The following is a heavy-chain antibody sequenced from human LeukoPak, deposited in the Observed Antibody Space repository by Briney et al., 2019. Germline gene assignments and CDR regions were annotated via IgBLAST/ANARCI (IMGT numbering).Heavy chain of an antibody. D-gene: IGHD1-26*01. J-gene: IGHJ4*02. CDR2: IRYDGSNK. Sequence: GGSLRLSCAASGFTFSSYGMHWLRQAPGKGLEWVAFIRYDGSNKYYADSVKGRFTISRDNSKNTLYLQMNSLRAEDTAVYYCAKDALQDGSYPYYFDYWGQGTLVTVSS. CDR1: GFTFSSYG. CDR3: AKDALQDGSYPYYFDY. V-gene: IGHV3-30*02.